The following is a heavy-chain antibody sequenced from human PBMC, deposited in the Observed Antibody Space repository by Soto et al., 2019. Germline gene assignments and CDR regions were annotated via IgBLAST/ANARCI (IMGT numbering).Heavy chain of an antibody. D-gene: IGHD1-1*01. CDR1: GGSFSGYY. V-gene: IGHV4-34*01. J-gene: IGHJ5*02. CDR2: INHSGST. CDR3: ARGPSLWNRPQVRFDP. Sequence: SETLSLTCAVYGGSFSGYYWSWIRQPPGKGLEWIGEINHSGSTNYNPSLKSRVTISVDTSKNQFSLKLSSVTAADTAVYYCARGPSLWNRPQVRFDPWGQGXLVTVSS.